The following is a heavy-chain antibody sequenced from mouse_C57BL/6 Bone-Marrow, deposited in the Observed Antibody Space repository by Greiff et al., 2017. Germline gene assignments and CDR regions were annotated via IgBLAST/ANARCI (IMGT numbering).Heavy chain of an antibody. Sequence: EVKLMESGGGLVQPKGSLKLSCAASGFSFNTYAMNWVRQAPGKGLEWVARIRSKSNNYATYYADSVKDRFTISRDDSESMLYLQMNNLKTEDTAMDYCVRRHYGSFAMDYWGQGTSVTVSS. CDR3: VRRHYGSFAMDY. J-gene: IGHJ4*01. CDR1: GFSFNTYA. D-gene: IGHD1-1*01. CDR2: IRSKSNNYAT. V-gene: IGHV10-1*01.